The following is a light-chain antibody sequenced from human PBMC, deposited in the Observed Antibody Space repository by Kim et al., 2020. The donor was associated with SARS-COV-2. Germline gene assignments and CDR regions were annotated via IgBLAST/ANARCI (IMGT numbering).Light chain of an antibody. CDR1: NIGSKN. CDR3: QVWDSSTGV. V-gene: IGLV3-9*01. CDR2: RDS. Sequence: ALGQTPRITCGGNNIGSKNVRWYQQKPGQAPVLVIYRDSNRPSGIPERFSGSNSGNTATLTISRAQAGDEADYYCQVWDSSTGVFGGGTQLTVL. J-gene: IGLJ3*02.